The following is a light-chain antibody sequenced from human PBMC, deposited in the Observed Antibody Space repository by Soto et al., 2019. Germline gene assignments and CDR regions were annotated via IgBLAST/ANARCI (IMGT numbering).Light chain of an antibody. CDR1: QSLLHSNGYNY. CDR3: MEALQTPYT. J-gene: IGKJ2*01. V-gene: IGKV2-28*01. Sequence: DIVMTQSPLSLPVTPGEPASISCRSSQSLLHSNGYNYLDWYLQKPGQSPQLLIYLGSNRASGVPDRFSGSGAGTDVKLKVSRVEAEDVGVYYFMEALQTPYTFGQGNKLEIK. CDR2: LGS.